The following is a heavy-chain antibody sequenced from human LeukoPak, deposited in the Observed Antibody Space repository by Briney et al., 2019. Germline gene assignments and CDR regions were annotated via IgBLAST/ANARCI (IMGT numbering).Heavy chain of an antibody. CDR3: ARAYNSPPDFDY. V-gene: IGHV3-7*01. D-gene: IGHD1-20*01. Sequence: GGSLRLSCVASGFTFSSYWMNWVRQAPGKGLEWVANVRQDGSYKHYVDSVKGRFTVSRDNAKSSLCLQMNSLRAEDTAVYYCARAYNSPPDFDYWGQGTLVTVSS. CDR1: GFTFSSYW. J-gene: IGHJ4*02. CDR2: VRQDGSYK.